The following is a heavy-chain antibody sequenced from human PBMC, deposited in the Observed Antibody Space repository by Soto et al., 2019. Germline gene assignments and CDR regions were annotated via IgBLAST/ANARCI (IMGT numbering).Heavy chain of an antibody. V-gene: IGHV3-7*03. CDR2: IKQDGSEK. J-gene: IGHJ6*02. Sequence: VGSLRLSCAASGFTFSSYWMSWVRQAPGKGLEWVANIKQDGSEKYYVDSVKGRFTISRDNAKNSLYLQMNSLRAEDTAVYYCARDYYDYTDYYYGMDVWGQGTTVTVSS. D-gene: IGHD3-22*01. CDR3: ARDYYDYTDYYYGMDV. CDR1: GFTFSSYW.